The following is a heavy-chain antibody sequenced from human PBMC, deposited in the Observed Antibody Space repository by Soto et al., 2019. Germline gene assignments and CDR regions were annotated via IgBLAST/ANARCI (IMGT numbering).Heavy chain of an antibody. Sequence: QVQLVESGGGVVQPVRSLRLACAASGFTFSSYGMHWVRQAPGKGLEWVAVIWYDGSNKYYADSVKGRFTISRDNYKNKLYLKMNSLRAEDTAVYYCARDPIFGVVEEPRPDYWGQGTLVNVSS. CDR2: IWYDGSNK. D-gene: IGHD3-3*01. V-gene: IGHV3-33*01. CDR3: ARDPIFGVVEEPRPDY. CDR1: GFTFSSYG. J-gene: IGHJ4*02.